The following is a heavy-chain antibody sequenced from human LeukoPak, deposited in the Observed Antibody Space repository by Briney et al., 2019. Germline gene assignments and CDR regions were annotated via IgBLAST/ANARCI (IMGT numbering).Heavy chain of an antibody. V-gene: IGHV4-59*01. CDR2: IYYSGST. CDR3: ASPPGFYSSGYNYGRAV. Sequence: SETLSLTCTVSGGSISSYYWSWIRQPPGKGLEWIGYIYYSGSTNYNPSLKSRVTISVDTSKNQFSLKLSSVTAADTAVYYCASPPGFYSSGYNYGRAVGGKGPTVPVPS. D-gene: IGHD3-22*01. J-gene: IGHJ6*04. CDR1: GGSISSYY.